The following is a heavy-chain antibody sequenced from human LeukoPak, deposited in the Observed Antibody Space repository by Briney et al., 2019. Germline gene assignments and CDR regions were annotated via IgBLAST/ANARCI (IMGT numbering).Heavy chain of an antibody. CDR3: ARVRFLEWSLSRWGYFDY. D-gene: IGHD3-3*01. Sequence: SETLSLTCAVYGGSFSGYYWSWIRQPPGKGLEWIGEINHSGSTNYNPSLKSRVTISVDTSKNQFSLKLSSVTAADTAVYYCARVRFLEWSLSRWGYFDYWGQGTLVTVSS. CDR2: INHSGST. CDR1: GGSFSGYY. V-gene: IGHV4-34*01. J-gene: IGHJ4*02.